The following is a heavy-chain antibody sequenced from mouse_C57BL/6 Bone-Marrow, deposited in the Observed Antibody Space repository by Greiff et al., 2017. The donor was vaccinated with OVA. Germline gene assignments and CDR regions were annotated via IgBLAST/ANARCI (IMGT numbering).Heavy chain of an antibody. CDR2: ISSGSDYN. D-gene: IGHD2-1*01. Sequence: EVHLVESGEGLVKPGGSLKLSCAASGFTFSSYAMPWVRQTPEKRLEWVAYISSGSDYNYYADTVKGRSTISRDKASNTQYLQMSSLKSEDTAMYYCTRLLDAMDYWGQGTSVTVSS. J-gene: IGHJ4*01. CDR3: TRLLDAMDY. CDR1: GFTFSSYA. V-gene: IGHV5-9-1*02.